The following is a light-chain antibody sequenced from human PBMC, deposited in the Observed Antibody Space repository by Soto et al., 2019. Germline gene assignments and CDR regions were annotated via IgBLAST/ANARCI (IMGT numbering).Light chain of an antibody. Sequence: QPVLTQSPSAYASLVASVKLTCILSSGHSSYAIAWHQQQPEKGPRYLMKLNSDGSHSKGDGIPDRFSGSSSGAERYLTISSLQSEDEADYYCQTWGTGIVVFGGGTKLTVL. CDR2: LNSDGSH. J-gene: IGLJ2*01. CDR1: SGHSSYA. CDR3: QTWGTGIVV. V-gene: IGLV4-69*01.